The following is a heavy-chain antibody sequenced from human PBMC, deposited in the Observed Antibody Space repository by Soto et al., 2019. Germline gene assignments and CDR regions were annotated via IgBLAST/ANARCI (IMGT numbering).Heavy chain of an antibody. Sequence: SSVKVSCKASGGTFSSYAISWVRQAPGQGLEWMGGIIPIFGTANYAQKFQGRVTITADESTSTAYMELSSLRSEDTAVYYCARDLGYYDSSGYYYRDAFDIWGQGTMVIVSS. J-gene: IGHJ3*02. CDR2: IIPIFGTA. CDR1: GGTFSSYA. D-gene: IGHD3-22*01. V-gene: IGHV1-69*13. CDR3: ARDLGYYDSSGYYYRDAFDI.